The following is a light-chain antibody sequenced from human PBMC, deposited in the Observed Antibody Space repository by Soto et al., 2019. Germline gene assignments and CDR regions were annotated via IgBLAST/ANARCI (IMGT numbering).Light chain of an antibody. CDR1: QDISNY. CDR3: LQSYIFPFT. J-gene: IGKJ3*01. CDR2: AAS. Sequence: DIQMTQSPFSLSASVGDRVTLTCRASQDISNYLNWFQQKPGKAPKLLIYAASTLQNGVPSRFSGTESSESGTESTLTISSLQPEDFATYFCLQSYIFPFTFGPG. V-gene: IGKV1-39*01.